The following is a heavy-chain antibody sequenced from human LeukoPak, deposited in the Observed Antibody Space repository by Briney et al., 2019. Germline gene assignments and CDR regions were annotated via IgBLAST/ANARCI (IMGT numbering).Heavy chain of an antibody. CDR3: ARHAPFCGRDCYSIPHFDY. Sequence: SETLSLTCTVSGGSISTYYWSWIRQPPGKGLEWIGYIYYSGSTNYNPSLKSRVTISVDTSKDQFSLKLSSVTAADTAVYYCARHAPFCGRDCYSIPHFDYWGQGTLVTVSS. V-gene: IGHV4-59*08. CDR1: GGSISTYY. J-gene: IGHJ4*02. CDR2: IYYSGST. D-gene: IGHD2-21*02.